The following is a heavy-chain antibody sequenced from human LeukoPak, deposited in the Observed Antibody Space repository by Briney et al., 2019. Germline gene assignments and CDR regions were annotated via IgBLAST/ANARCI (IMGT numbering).Heavy chain of an antibody. CDR1: GFTFSSYS. D-gene: IGHD6-6*01. J-gene: IGHJ6*03. CDR3: ARDSSSSTNYYYYMDV. Sequence: PGGSLRLSCAASGFTFSSYSMNWVRQAPGKGLEWVANIKQDGSEKYYVDSVKGRFTISRDNAKNSLYLQMNSLRAEDTAVYYCARDSSSSTNYYYYMDVWGKGTTVTVSS. V-gene: IGHV3-7*01. CDR2: IKQDGSEK.